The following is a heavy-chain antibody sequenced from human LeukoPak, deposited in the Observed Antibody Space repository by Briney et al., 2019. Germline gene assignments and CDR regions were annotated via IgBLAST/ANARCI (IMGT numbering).Heavy chain of an antibody. V-gene: IGHV1-2*06. CDR2: INPNSGGT. D-gene: IGHD6-13*01. Sequence: GASVKVSCKASGYTFTGYYMHWVRQAPGQGLEWMGRINPNSGGTNYAQKFQGRVTMTRDTSISTAYMELSRLRSDDTAVYYCARDPRGYSSSMGAFDIWGQGTMVTVSS. CDR3: ARDPRGYSSSMGAFDI. CDR1: GYTFTGYY. J-gene: IGHJ3*02.